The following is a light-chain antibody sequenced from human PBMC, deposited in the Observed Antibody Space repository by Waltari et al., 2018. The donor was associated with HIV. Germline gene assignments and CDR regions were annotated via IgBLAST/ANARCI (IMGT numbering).Light chain of an antibody. V-gene: IGLV1-44*01. J-gene: IGLJ3*02. CDR2: RNS. CDR1: SSNIGSNI. CDR3: AAWDDSLNGAV. Sequence: QSVLTQPPSASGTPGQRVTISCSGSSSNIGSNIVNWYQQLPGTAPKLLIYRNSQRPSGGPDRFSGSKSGTSASLAISGLQSEDDADYYCAAWDDSLNGAVFGGGTKLTVL.